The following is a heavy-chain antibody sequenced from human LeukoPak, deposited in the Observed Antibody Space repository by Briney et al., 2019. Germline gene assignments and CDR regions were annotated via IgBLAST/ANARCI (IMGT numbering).Heavy chain of an antibody. CDR2: ISWNSGSI. J-gene: IGHJ4*02. CDR1: GFTFDDYA. Sequence: PGRSLRLSCAASGFTFDDYAMHWVRQAPGKGLEWVSGISWNSGSIGYADSVKGRFTISRDNSKNTLSLQMNSLRAEDTAVYYCARAHYNWNEPPFDSWGQGTLVTVSS. D-gene: IGHD1-20*01. CDR3: ARAHYNWNEPPFDS. V-gene: IGHV3-9*01.